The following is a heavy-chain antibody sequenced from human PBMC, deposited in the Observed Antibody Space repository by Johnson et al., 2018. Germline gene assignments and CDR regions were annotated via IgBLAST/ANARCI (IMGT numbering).Heavy chain of an antibody. CDR2: MNPNSGNT. V-gene: IGHV1-8*01. J-gene: IGHJ3*02. CDR1: GYTFTSYD. CDR3: ARAGFEGIAVAGAFDI. D-gene: IGHD6-19*01. Sequence: QVQLVESGAEVKKPGASVKVSCKASGYTFTSYDINWVRQATGQGLEWMGWMNPNSGNTGYAQKFQGRVTMTRNTSISTAYMELSSLRSEDTAVYYCARAGFEGIAVAGAFDIWGQGTMVTVSS.